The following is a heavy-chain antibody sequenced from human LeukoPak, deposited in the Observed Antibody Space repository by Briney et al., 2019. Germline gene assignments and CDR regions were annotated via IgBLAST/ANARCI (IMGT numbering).Heavy chain of an antibody. CDR2: VSAYNGNT. D-gene: IGHD1-7*01. CDR3: ARDLTGTSANWFDP. J-gene: IGHJ5*02. Sequence: ASVKVSCKASGYTFTSYGMSWVRQAPGQGLEWMGWVSAYNGNTNYAQKLQGRVTMTTDTSTSTAYMELRSLRSDDTALYYCARDLTGTSANWFDPWGQGTLVTVSS. CDR1: GYTFTSYG. V-gene: IGHV1-18*01.